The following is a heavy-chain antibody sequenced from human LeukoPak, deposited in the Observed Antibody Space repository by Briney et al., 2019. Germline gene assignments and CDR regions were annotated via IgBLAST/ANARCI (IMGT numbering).Heavy chain of an antibody. CDR3: ATFGLYSYGLYDSGSYDDY. J-gene: IGHJ4*02. Sequence: GESLKISCKGSGYSFTSYWIGWVRQMPGKGLEWMGIIYPGDSDTRYSPSFQGQVTISADKSISTAYLQWSSLKASDTAMYYCATFGLYSYGLYDSGSYDDYWGQGTLVTVSS. CDR1: GYSFTSYW. CDR2: IYPGDSDT. D-gene: IGHD3-10*01. V-gene: IGHV5-51*01.